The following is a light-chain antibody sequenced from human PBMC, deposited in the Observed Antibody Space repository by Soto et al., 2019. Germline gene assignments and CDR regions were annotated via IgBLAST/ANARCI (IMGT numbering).Light chain of an antibody. CDR1: QSVSSSY. CDR3: QQYGNSPST. Sequence: IVLTQSPGTLSLSPGERATLSCRASQSVSSSYLAWYQQKPGQAPRLLIYGASSRATGIPDRFSGRGSGTDFSLTISRLEPEDFAVYYCQQYGNSPSTFGQGTKVDI. V-gene: IGKV3-20*01. CDR2: GAS. J-gene: IGKJ1*01.